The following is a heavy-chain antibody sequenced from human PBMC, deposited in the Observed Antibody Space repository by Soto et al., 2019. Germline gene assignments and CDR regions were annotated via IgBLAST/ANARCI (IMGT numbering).Heavy chain of an antibody. Sequence: QVQLVESGGGVVQPGRSLRLSCAASGFTFSSYAMHWVRQAPGKGLEWVAVISYDGSNKYYADSVKGRFTISRDNSKNTLYMQMNSLSAEDTAVYYCAREPRYISGMDVWGQGTTVTVSS. J-gene: IGHJ6*02. CDR3: AREPRYISGMDV. D-gene: IGHD1-1*01. CDR1: GFTFSSYA. CDR2: ISYDGSNK. V-gene: IGHV3-30-3*01.